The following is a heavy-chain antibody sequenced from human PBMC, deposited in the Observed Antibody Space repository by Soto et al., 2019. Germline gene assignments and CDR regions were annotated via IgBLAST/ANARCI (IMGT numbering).Heavy chain of an antibody. CDR1: GYTFTSYD. D-gene: IGHD3-10*01. J-gene: IGHJ5*02. CDR3: ARGLGVRGIRWFDP. V-gene: IGHV1-8*01. CDR2: MNPNSGNT. Sequence: ASVKVSCKASGYTFTSYDINWVRQATGQGLEWMGWMNPNSGNTGYAQKFQGRVTMTRNTSISTAYMELSSLRSEDTAVYYCARGLGVRGIRWFDPWGQGTLVTVSS.